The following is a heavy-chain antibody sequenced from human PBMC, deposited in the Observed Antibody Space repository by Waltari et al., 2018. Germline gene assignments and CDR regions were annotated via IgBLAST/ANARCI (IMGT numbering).Heavy chain of an antibody. CDR2: INPNSGGT. Sequence: QVQLVQSGAEVKKPGASVKVSCKASGYTFTGYYMHWVRQAPGQGLEWMGWINPNSGGTNYAQKFQGRVNMTRETSISTAYMELSRLRSDDTAVYYCARDLENTAMVTDSSDYWGQGTLVTVSS. CDR1: GYTFTGYY. CDR3: ARDLENTAMVTDSSDY. V-gene: IGHV1-2*02. J-gene: IGHJ4*02. D-gene: IGHD5-18*01.